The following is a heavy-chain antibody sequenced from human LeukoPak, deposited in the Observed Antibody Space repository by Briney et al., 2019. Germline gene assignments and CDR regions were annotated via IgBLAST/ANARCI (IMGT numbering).Heavy chain of an antibody. CDR1: GDSIITYY. V-gene: IGHV4-59*08. D-gene: IGHD5-12*01. J-gene: IGHJ4*02. Sequence: SETLSLTCTVSGDSIITYYWSWVRQPPGKGLEWIGYMYYSGSTNYNPSLKSRVTISVDKPRNQFSLTLSSVTAADTAVYYCARHSRGYDSEFGYWGQGTLVTVSS. CDR2: MYYSGST. CDR3: ARHSRGYDSEFGY.